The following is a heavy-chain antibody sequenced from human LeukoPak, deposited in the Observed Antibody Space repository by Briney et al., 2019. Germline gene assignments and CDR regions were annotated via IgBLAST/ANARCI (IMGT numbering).Heavy chain of an antibody. V-gene: IGHV3-21*04. J-gene: IGHJ4*02. Sequence: PAGSLRLSCAASGFTFSDYNINWIRQAPGKGLDWVSAISSNSTYIYYADSVKGRFTISRDNAKDSLHLQMNSLRAEDTAVYYCARAGGYNKGGDYWGQGTLVTASS. CDR1: GFTFSDYN. CDR3: ARAGGYNKGGDY. D-gene: IGHD5-24*01. CDR2: ISSNSTYI.